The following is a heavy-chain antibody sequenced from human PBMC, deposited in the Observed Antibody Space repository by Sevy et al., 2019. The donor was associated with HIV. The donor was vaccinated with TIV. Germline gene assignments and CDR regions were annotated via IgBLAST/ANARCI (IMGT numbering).Heavy chain of an antibody. D-gene: IGHD6-19*01. J-gene: IGHJ4*02. CDR3: ARGGLTVALDY. Sequence: GGSLRLSCAASGFTVSSNYMSWVRQAPGKGLEWVAVIYSGGSTYYADSVKGRFTISRDNSKNTLYLQMNGLRAEDTAVYYCARGGLTVALDYWGQGTLVTVSS. CDR1: GFTVSSNY. CDR2: IYSGGST. V-gene: IGHV3-53*01.